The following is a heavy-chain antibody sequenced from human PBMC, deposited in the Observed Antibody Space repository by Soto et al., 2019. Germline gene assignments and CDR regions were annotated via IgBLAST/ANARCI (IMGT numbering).Heavy chain of an antibody. Sequence: SETLSLTCAVYGGSFSDFYWSWIRQPPGKGLEWIGEANDRGSTDYNPSLKSRVTISVDTSKNQISLKLTSLTAADTAVYYCVRGRGKCRGTSCFPPLYYYYYGLDVWGQGTTVTVSS. CDR3: VRGRGKCRGTSCFPPLYYYYYGLDV. J-gene: IGHJ6*02. D-gene: IGHD2-2*01. CDR1: GGSFSDFY. V-gene: IGHV4-34*01. CDR2: ANDRGST.